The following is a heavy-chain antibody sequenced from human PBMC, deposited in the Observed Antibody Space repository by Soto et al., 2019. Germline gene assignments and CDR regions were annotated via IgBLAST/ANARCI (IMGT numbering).Heavy chain of an antibody. CDR3: ARGLITGSHYSGGWYYFDS. V-gene: IGHV4-34*01. Sequence: SETLSLTCAVYGGSFSGYYWTWIRQPPGTGLEWIGEINHSGSTNYNPSLKSRVTISVDTSNSQFSLELSSVTAADTAVYYCARGLITGSHYSGGWYYFDSWGQGTQVTVS. CDR1: GGSFSGYY. D-gene: IGHD6-19*01. J-gene: IGHJ4*02. CDR2: INHSGST.